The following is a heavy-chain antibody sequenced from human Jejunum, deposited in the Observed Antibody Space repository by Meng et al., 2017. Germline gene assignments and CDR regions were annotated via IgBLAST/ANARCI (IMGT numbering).Heavy chain of an antibody. CDR1: GFPLNTRGVG. D-gene: IGHD6-13*01. Sequence: NLQCPGPTLVKPTQTLNLSCTFSGFPLNTRGVGVGWIRQPQGKALECLALIYWDNDKRYNPSLKNRLTITKDTSRNQVVLTMTNMDPVDTATYFCAHRLAYSTNYNVGWFDPWGQGTLVTVSS. CDR3: AHRLAYSTNYNVGWFDP. V-gene: IGHV2-5*02. J-gene: IGHJ5*02. CDR2: IYWDNDK.